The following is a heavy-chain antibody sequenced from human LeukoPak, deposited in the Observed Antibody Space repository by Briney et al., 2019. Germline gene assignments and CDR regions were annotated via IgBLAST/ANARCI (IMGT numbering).Heavy chain of an antibody. V-gene: IGHV4-61*02. CDR3: ARPKRPGYSSSWWAY. CDR2: IYSSGST. Sequence: SETLSLTCTVSGGSISSGFTFWSWIRQPAGKGLEWIGRIYSSGSTNYNPSLKSRVTMSVDTSKNQFSLKLSSVTAADTAVYYCARPKRPGYSSSWWAYWGQGTLVTVSS. J-gene: IGHJ4*02. CDR1: GGSISSGFTF. D-gene: IGHD6-13*01.